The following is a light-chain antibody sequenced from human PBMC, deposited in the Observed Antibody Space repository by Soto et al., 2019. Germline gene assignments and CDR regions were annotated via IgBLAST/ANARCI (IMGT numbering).Light chain of an antibody. CDR3: QQYGNSFVG. CDR2: GAS. CDR1: QSVSSTY. Sequence: EIVLTQSPGTLSLSPGERASLSFMASQSVSSTYLAWYQHKPGQAPRLLIYGASSRATGIPDRFSGSGSGTDFTLIISRLEPEDFAVYYCQQYGNSFVGFGQGTKVDIK. V-gene: IGKV3-20*01. J-gene: IGKJ1*01.